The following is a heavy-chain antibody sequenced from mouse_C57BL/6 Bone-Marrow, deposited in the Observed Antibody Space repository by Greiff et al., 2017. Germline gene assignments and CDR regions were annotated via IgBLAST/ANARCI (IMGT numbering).Heavy chain of an antibody. Sequence: EVQVVESGGGLVKPGGSLKLSCAASGFTFSSYAMSWVRQTPEKRLEWVATISDGGSYTYYPDNVKGRFTISRDNAKNNLYLQMSHLKSEDTAMYYCAREVLITTPFDYWGQGTTLTVSS. CDR2: ISDGGSYT. CDR3: AREVLITTPFDY. V-gene: IGHV5-4*01. CDR1: GFTFSSYA. J-gene: IGHJ2*01. D-gene: IGHD1-1*01.